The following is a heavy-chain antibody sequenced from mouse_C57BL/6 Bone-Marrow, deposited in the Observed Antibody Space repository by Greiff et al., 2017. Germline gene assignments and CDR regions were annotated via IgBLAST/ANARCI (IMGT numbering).Heavy chain of an antibody. CDR3: ARHLASLYYYAMDY. CDR2: ISSGGSYT. V-gene: IGHV5-6*01. Sequence: EVKVVESGGDLVKPGGSLKLSCAASGFTFSSYGMSWVRQTPDKRLEWVATISSGGSYTYYPDSVKGRFTISRDNAKNTLYLQMSSLKSEDTAMYYCARHLASLYYYAMDYWGQGTSVTVSS. CDR1: GFTFSSYG. J-gene: IGHJ4*01.